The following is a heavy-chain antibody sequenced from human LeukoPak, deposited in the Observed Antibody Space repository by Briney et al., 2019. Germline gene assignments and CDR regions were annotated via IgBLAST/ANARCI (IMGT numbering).Heavy chain of an antibody. CDR1: GFTFSNYA. D-gene: IGHD6-19*01. Sequence: PGGSLRLSCAASGFTFSNYAMNWVRQAPGKGLEWVSSISGSGGSTNYADSVKGRFTISRDNSKNTLYLQMNSLRAEDTAIYYCAKRSAESSGYFDSWGQGTLVTVSS. J-gene: IGHJ4*02. CDR3: AKRSAESSGYFDS. CDR2: ISGSGGST. V-gene: IGHV3-23*01.